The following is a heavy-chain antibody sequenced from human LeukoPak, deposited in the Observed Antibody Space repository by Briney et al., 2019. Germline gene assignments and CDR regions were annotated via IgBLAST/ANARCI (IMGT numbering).Heavy chain of an antibody. Sequence: PSETLSLTCTVSGGSISSYYWSWIRQPPGKGLEWIGYIYYSGSTNYNPSLKSRVTISVDTSKNQFSLKLSSVTAADTAVYYCARREAAAMDVWGQGSTVTASS. D-gene: IGHD6-13*01. CDR2: IYYSGST. CDR3: ARREAAAMDV. CDR1: GGSISSYY. J-gene: IGHJ6*02. V-gene: IGHV4-59*08.